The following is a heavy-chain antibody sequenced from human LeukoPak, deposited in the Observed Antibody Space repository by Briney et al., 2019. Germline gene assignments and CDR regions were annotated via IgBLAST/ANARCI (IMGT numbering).Heavy chain of an antibody. CDR1: GRSISSYGYS. CDR3: AVVGGGPPMATPDF. Sequence: PSETLSLTCTVSGRSISSYGYSWGWLRQPPGKGREWIGSFYYTGSTFYNASLKSRVSISIDTSENQFSLKLSSVTAADTAVYYCAVVGGGPPMATPDFWGQGTLVTVSS. D-gene: IGHD3-10*01. J-gene: IGHJ4*02. CDR2: FYYTGST. V-gene: IGHV4-39*01.